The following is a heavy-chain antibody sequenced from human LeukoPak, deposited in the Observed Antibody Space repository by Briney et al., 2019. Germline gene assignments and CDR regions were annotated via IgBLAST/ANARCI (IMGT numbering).Heavy chain of an antibody. J-gene: IGHJ3*02. Sequence: GGSLRLSCAASGFTFSSYAMSWVRQAPGKGLEWVSAISGSGGSTYYADSVKGRFTISRDNSKNTLYLQMNSLRAEDTAVYYCAKGHGYSSGWYPSAFDIWGQGTMVTVSS. D-gene: IGHD6-13*01. CDR1: GFTFSSYA. V-gene: IGHV3-23*01. CDR2: ISGSGGST. CDR3: AKGHGYSSGWYPSAFDI.